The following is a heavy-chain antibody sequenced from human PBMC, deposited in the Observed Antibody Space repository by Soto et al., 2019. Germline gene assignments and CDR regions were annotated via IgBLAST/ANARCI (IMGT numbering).Heavy chain of an antibody. CDR2: IHSRGST. D-gene: IGHD3-10*01. CDR1: GASVTTGGYF. V-gene: IGHV4-31*03. Sequence: QVHLQESGPGQVRPSQTLSLTCTVSGASVTTGGYFWTWLRQHPGKGPELIGYIHSRGSTSYTPSFQSRLSMSLDSSKTHFTLTLTSVTAADTAVYYCAFHRATPGVALSNWFGPWGQGSLVTVSS. CDR3: AFHRATPGVALSNWFGP. J-gene: IGHJ5*02.